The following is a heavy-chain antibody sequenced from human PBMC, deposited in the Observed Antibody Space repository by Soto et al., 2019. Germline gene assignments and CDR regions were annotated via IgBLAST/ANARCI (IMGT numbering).Heavy chain of an antibody. Sequence: QIQLLQSGAEVKKPGTSVKVSCQASGYTFTTYGIIWVRQAPGQGLEWMGWINPNSGHTNYAQNLKDRATMTTDTSTNTAYMELRTLTSDDTAVYFCARGQVVNFDNWFAPWGQGTLVTVSS. CDR2: INPNSGHT. CDR3: ARGQVVNFDNWFAP. V-gene: IGHV1-18*01. CDR1: GYTFTTYG. D-gene: IGHD3-22*01. J-gene: IGHJ5*02.